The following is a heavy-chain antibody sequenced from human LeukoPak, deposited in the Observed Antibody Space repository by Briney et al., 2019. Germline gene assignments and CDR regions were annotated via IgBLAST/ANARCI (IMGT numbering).Heavy chain of an antibody. Sequence: GGSLRLSCAASGFTFSSYGMHWVRQAPGKGLEWVAVIWYDGSNKYYADSVKGRFTISRDNSKNTLYLQMNSLRAEDTAVYYCAKVWGGLDSSSWYFYGMDVWGQGTTVTVSS. CDR1: GFTFSSYG. CDR3: AKVWGGLDSSSWYFYGMDV. CDR2: IWYDGSNK. V-gene: IGHV3-30*02. D-gene: IGHD6-13*01. J-gene: IGHJ6*02.